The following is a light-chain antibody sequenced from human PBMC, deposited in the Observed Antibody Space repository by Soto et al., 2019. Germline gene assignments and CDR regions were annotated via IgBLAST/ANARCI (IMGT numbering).Light chain of an antibody. V-gene: IGKV1-12*01. Sequence: DIQMTHAPSSLSASVGDRVTITCRASQVISSWLAWYQQRPGKAPKLLIYAASSLQSGVPSRFSGAGSGTDFTLTISSLQPEDFATYYCQQANSFPLTFGGGTKVDIK. J-gene: IGKJ4*01. CDR2: AAS. CDR3: QQANSFPLT. CDR1: QVISSW.